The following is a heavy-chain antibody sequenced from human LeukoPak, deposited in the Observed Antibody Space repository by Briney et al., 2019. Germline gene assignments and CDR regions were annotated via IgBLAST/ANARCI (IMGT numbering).Heavy chain of an antibody. CDR1: RTSFTSYL. CDR3: ARHKEDYYGSGSYGLDY. Sequence: GESTLISCNGSRTSFTSYLIGCVRQMPGKGLAWIVIIYPGDSDTRYSPSFQGQFTTSADKSINTAYLQWSSLKASDTAMYYCARHKEDYYGSGSYGLDYWGQGTLVTVSS. J-gene: IGHJ4*02. CDR2: IYPGDSDT. D-gene: IGHD3-10*01. V-gene: IGHV5-51*01.